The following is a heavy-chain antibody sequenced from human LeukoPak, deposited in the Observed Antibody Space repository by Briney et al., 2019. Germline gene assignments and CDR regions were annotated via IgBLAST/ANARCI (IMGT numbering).Heavy chain of an antibody. Sequence: ASVKVSCKASGGTFSSYAISWVRQAPGQGLGWMGRIIPILGIANYAQKFQGRVTITADKSTSTAYMELSSLRSEDTAVYYCARVPQWPKEYYFDYWGQGTLVTVSS. CDR3: ARVPQWPKEYYFDY. CDR1: GGTFSSYA. V-gene: IGHV1-69*04. D-gene: IGHD6-19*01. CDR2: IIPILGIA. J-gene: IGHJ4*02.